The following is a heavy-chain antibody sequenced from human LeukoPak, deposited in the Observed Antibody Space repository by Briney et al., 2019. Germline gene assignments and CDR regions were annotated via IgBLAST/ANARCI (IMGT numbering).Heavy chain of an antibody. Sequence: GGSLRLSCAASGFTVSSSYMSWVRQAPGKGLDWVSVIYSGGSTYYADSVKGRFTISRDLSKNTLYLQMNSLRAEDTAVYYCATYSSLNRREFQYWGQGTLLTVSS. D-gene: IGHD3-22*01. CDR1: GFTVSSSY. J-gene: IGHJ1*01. CDR3: ATYSSLNRREFQY. CDR2: IYSGGST. V-gene: IGHV3-53*01.